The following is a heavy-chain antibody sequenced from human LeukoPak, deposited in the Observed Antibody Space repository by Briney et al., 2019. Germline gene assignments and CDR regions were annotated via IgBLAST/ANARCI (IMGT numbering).Heavy chain of an antibody. D-gene: IGHD3/OR15-3a*01. V-gene: IGHV1-69*13. J-gene: IGHJ4*02. CDR2: IIPIFGTA. Sequence: SVKVSCKASGGTFSSYAISWVRQAPGQGLEWMGGIIPIFGTANYAQKFQGRVTITADESTSTAYMELSGLRSEDTAVYYCARGRTGSTDFDYWGQGTLVTVSS. CDR3: ARGRTGSTDFDY. CDR1: GGTFSSYA.